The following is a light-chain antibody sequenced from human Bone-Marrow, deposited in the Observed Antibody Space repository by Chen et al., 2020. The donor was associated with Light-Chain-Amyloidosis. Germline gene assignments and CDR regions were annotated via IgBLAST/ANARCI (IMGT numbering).Light chain of an antibody. CDR1: QTISSNS. Sequence: EIVLTQSPGTLSLSRGEGANLSCRAGQTISSNSLTWYQQKFGQAPRLLVYGSSSRATGIPDRFTGSGSGTDFTLTINRLEPEDFAMYYCQQYGTSPLTFGGGTKVEIK. V-gene: IGKV3-20*01. CDR2: GSS. J-gene: IGKJ4*01. CDR3: QQYGTSPLT.